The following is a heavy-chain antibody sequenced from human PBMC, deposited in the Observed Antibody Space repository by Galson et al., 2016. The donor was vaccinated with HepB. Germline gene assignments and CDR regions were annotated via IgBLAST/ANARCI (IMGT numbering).Heavy chain of an antibody. CDR2: ISYDGSNK. CDR3: ATDLGPGDSSGYNSFDY. Sequence: SLRLSCAASGFTFSSYGMHWVRQAPGKGLEWVAFISYDGSNKYYADSVKGRFTISRDNSKNTLYLQMNSLRAEDTAVYYCATDLGPGDSSGYNSFDYWGQGTLVTVSS. V-gene: IGHV3-30*03. J-gene: IGHJ4*02. D-gene: IGHD3-22*01. CDR1: GFTFSSYG.